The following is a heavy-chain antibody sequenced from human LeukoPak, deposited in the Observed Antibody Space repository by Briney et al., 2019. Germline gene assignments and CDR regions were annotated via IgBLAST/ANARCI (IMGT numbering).Heavy chain of an antibody. CDR1: GFTFRSYA. J-gene: IGHJ5*02. CDR2: ISGSGGST. Sequence: GGSLRLSCAASGFTFRSYAMSRVRQAPGKGLEWDSAISGSGGSTYYADSVKGRFTISRDNAKNSLYLQMNSLRAEDTAVYYCARSVDCSSTSCHGNWFDPWGQGTLVTVSS. V-gene: IGHV3-23*01. D-gene: IGHD2-2*01. CDR3: ARSVDCSSTSCHGNWFDP.